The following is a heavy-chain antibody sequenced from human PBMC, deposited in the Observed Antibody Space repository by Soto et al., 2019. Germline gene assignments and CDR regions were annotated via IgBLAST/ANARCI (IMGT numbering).Heavy chain of an antibody. CDR1: GGSFSGYY. D-gene: IGHD6-19*01. V-gene: IGHV4-34*01. J-gene: IGHJ6*02. CDR2: INHSGST. Sequence: PSETLSLTCAVYGGSFSGYYWSWIRQPPGKGLEWIGEINHSGSTNYNPSLKSRVTISEDTSKNQFSLKLSSVTAADTAVYYCARLEIAVAGTEYYYYYYAMDVWGQGTTVSVSS. CDR3: ARLEIAVAGTEYYYYYYAMDV.